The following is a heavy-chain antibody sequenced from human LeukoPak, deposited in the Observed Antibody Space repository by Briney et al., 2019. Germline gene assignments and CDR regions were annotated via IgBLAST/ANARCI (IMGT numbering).Heavy chain of an antibody. CDR3: ARGPYSNYLYYFDY. CDR2: ISSSGNTI. CDR1: GFTFSDYY. Sequence: GGSLRLSCAASGFTFSDYYMSWIRQAPGKGLEWVSYISSSGNTIYYADSVKGRFTISRDNAKNSLYLQMNSLRAEDTAVYYCARGPYSNYLYYFDYWGQGTLVTVSS. J-gene: IGHJ4*02. D-gene: IGHD4-11*01. V-gene: IGHV3-11*04.